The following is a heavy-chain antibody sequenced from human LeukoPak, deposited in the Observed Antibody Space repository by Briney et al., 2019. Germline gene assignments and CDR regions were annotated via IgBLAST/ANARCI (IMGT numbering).Heavy chain of an antibody. CDR3: ARGGVAARQLIHGMDV. CDR1: GFTVSSSY. Sequence: GGSLRLSCAASGFTVSSSYMSWVRQAPGKGLEWVSVIYSGGSTYYADSVKGRFTISRDNSKNTLSLQMNSLRVEDTAVYYCARGGVAARQLIHGMDVWGQGTTVTVSS. J-gene: IGHJ6*02. D-gene: IGHD6-6*01. V-gene: IGHV3-53*01. CDR2: IYSGGST.